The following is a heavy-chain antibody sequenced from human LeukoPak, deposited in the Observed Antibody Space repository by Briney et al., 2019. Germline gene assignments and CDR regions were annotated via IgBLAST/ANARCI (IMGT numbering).Heavy chain of an antibody. J-gene: IGHJ4*02. D-gene: IGHD2-2*01. CDR2: INPKSGGT. CDR1: EDTFTDYY. CDR3: ARDFLGYCTTTSCYDVVFDY. Sequence: ASVKVSCKASEDTFTDYYMHWVRQAPGQGLEWMGWINPKSGGTNYAQNFQGRVTMTRDTSISIAYMELSSLRSDDTAVYYCARDFLGYCTTTSCYDVVFDYWGQGTLVTVSS. V-gene: IGHV1-2*02.